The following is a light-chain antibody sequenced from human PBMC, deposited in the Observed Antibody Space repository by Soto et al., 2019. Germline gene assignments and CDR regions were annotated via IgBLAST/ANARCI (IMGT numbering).Light chain of an antibody. CDR3: QQFKDYVWT. J-gene: IGKJ1*01. Sequence: DIQMTQSPSSLSASVGDRVTITCQASQDISNYLNWYQQKPGKAPKLLIYDTSNLETGVPSRFSGSGSGTDYTFTISSLQPEDIATYYCQQFKDYVWTFGQGTKV. CDR1: QDISNY. V-gene: IGKV1-33*01. CDR2: DTS.